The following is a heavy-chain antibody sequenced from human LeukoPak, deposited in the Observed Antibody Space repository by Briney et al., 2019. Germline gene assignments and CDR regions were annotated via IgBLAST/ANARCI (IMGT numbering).Heavy chain of an antibody. Sequence: SETLSLTCAVYGGSFSGYYWSWIRQPPGKGLEWIGEINHGGSTNYNPSLKSRVTISVDTSKNQFSLRLSSVTAADTAVYYCARGSPPYYYGSGSRRYFDLWGRGTLVTVSS. J-gene: IGHJ2*01. CDR1: GGSFSGYY. D-gene: IGHD3-10*01. CDR3: ARGSPPYYYGSGSRRYFDL. V-gene: IGHV4-34*01. CDR2: INHGGST.